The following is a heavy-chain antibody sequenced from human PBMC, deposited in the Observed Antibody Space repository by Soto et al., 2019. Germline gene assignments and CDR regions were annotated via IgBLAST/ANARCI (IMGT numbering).Heavy chain of an antibody. J-gene: IGHJ5*02. CDR1: GFAFSSYW. Sequence: EVQLVESGGGLVQPGGSLRLSCAASGFAFSSYWMHWVRQPPGKGPVWVSRISSDGRNTTYADPVKGRFTISRDNAKNTLKLEMNHPTDDDTAVYYCIKASTVTGVGGYRWGQGTLVTVSS. CDR2: ISSDGRNT. V-gene: IGHV3-74*03. CDR3: IKASTVTGVGGYR. D-gene: IGHD6-19*01.